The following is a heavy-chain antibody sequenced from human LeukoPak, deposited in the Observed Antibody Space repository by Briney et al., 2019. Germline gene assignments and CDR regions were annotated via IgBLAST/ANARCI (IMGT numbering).Heavy chain of an antibody. CDR2: ISSSSSYI. CDR1: GFTFSSYS. V-gene: IGHV3-21*01. J-gene: IGHJ4*02. Sequence: GGSLRLSCAASGFTFSSYSMNWVRQAPGKGLEWVSSISSSSSYIYYADSVKGRFTISRDNAQNSLYLQMNSLRAEDTAVYYCATFVHCSSTSCYNNFDYWGQGTLVTVSS. CDR3: ATFVHCSSTSCYNNFDY. D-gene: IGHD2-2*02.